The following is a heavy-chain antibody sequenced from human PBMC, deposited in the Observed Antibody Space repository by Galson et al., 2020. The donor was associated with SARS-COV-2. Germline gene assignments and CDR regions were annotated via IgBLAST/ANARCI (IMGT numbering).Heavy chain of an antibody. J-gene: IGHJ4*01. V-gene: IGHV4-4*07. CDR3: ASDYGTDY. Sequence: SETLSLTCTVSGGYITTYYWSWIRQPAGRTLEWIGRIYSSGNANYNPSFKSRVTMSADTSKNQLSLRLNLVTAADTAIYYCASDYGTDYWGHGTLVTVSS. D-gene: IGHD4-17*01. CDR2: IYSSGNA. CDR1: GGYITTYY.